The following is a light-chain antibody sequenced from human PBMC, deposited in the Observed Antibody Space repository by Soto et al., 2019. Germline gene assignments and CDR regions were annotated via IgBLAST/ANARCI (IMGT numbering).Light chain of an antibody. V-gene: IGKV1-9*01. CDR1: QGISSY. J-gene: IGKJ3*01. CDR3: QQLNSYSLT. Sequence: DIQLTQSPSFLSASVGDRVTITCRASQGISSYLAWYQQKPVKAPKLLIYAASTLQSGVPSRFSGSGSGTEFTLTISILQPEDFANYYCQQLNSYSLTFGPGTKVDIK. CDR2: AAS.